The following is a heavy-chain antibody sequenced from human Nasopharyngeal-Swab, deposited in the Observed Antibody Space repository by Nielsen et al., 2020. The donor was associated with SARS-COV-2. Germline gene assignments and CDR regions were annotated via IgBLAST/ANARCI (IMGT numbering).Heavy chain of an antibody. CDR3: ARGGGLGYYDFWSGYSQTSDAFDI. CDR2: IYYSGST. D-gene: IGHD3-3*01. Sequence: SETLSLTCTVSGGSISSYYWSWIRQPPGKGLEWIGYIYYSGSTNYNPSLKSRVTISVDTSKNQFSLKLSSVTAADTAVYYWARGGGLGYYDFWSGYSQTSDAFDIWGQGTMVTVSS. J-gene: IGHJ3*02. CDR1: GGSISSYY. V-gene: IGHV4-59*01.